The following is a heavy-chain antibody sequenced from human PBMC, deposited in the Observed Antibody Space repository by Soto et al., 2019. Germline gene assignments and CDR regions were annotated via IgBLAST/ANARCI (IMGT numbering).Heavy chain of an antibody. V-gene: IGHV1-69*13. D-gene: IGHD1-26*01. CDR1: GGTFSSYA. CDR3: AREGRSRYYYYYGMDV. J-gene: IGHJ6*02. Sequence: SLKVSCKASGGTFSSYAISWVQQAPGQGLEWMGGIIPIFGTANYAQKFQGRVTITADESTSTAYMELSSLRSEDTAVYYCAREGRSRYYYYYGMDVWGQGTTVTVSS. CDR2: IIPIFGTA.